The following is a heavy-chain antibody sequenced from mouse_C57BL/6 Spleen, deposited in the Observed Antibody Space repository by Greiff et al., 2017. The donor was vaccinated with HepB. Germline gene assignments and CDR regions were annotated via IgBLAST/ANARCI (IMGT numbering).Heavy chain of an antibody. Sequence: QVQLQQPGAELVKPGASVKLSCKASGYTFTSYWMQWVKQRPGQGLEWIGEIDPSDSYTNYNQKFKGKATLTVDTSSSTADMQLSSLTSEDSAVYYCARGDYGSTLYAMDYWGQGTSVTVSS. V-gene: IGHV1-50*01. CDR2: IDPSDSYT. CDR1: GYTFTSYW. J-gene: IGHJ4*01. D-gene: IGHD1-1*01. CDR3: ARGDYGSTLYAMDY.